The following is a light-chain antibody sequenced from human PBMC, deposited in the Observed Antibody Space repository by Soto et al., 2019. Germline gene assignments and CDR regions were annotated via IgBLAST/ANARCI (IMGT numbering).Light chain of an antibody. Sequence: QSALTQPASVSGSPGQSITISCTGTSSDVGSYNLVSWYQQHPGKAPKLMIYEVSERPSGVSNRFSGSKSGNTASLTSSGLQAEDESDYYCCSYAGSSTLVFGGGTKVTVL. CDR2: EVS. CDR3: CSYAGSSTLV. J-gene: IGLJ3*02. CDR1: SSDVGSYNL. V-gene: IGLV2-23*02.